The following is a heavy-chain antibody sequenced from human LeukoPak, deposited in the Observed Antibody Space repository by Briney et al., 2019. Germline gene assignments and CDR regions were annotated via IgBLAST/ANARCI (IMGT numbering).Heavy chain of an antibody. CDR3: AKDDGAGSHDY. D-gene: IGHD3-10*01. V-gene: IGHV3-9*01. CDR2: ISWNSGSI. J-gene: IGHJ4*02. Sequence: HSGRSLRLSCAASGFTFDDYAMHWVRQAPGKGLEWVSSISWNSGSIGYADSVKGRFTISRDNAKNSLYLQMNSLRAEDTALYYCAKDDGAGSHDYWGQGTLVTVSS. CDR1: GFTFDDYA.